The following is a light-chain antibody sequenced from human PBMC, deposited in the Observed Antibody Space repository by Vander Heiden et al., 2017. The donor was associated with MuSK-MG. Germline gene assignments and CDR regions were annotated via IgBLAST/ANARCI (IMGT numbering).Light chain of an antibody. Sequence: QLVLTQSPSASASLGASVRLTCTLSSGHTHYAIAWHQQQPEKGPRYLMKVNSDGSHNKGDEIPDRFAGSSSGAERYLTISSLQSEDEADYYCQTWGTGIQVFGGGTKLTVL. J-gene: IGLJ2*01. V-gene: IGLV4-69*02. CDR3: QTWGTGIQV. CDR1: SGHTHYA. CDR2: VNSDGSH.